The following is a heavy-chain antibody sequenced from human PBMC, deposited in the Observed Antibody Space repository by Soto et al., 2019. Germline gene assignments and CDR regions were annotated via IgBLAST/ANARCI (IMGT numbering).Heavy chain of an antibody. V-gene: IGHV2-26*01. CDR1: GFSLTTGRIG. CDR2: IFSDAER. Sequence: SGPTLVNPTDTLTLTCNVSGFSLTTGRIGVSWIRQPPGKALEWLAHIFSDAERSYSRSLQGRLTVSKVGSGSHVVLTMTNMDPVDTGTYFCVRMNAESYSSYYAMDVWGQGTTVTVSS. J-gene: IGHJ6*02. CDR3: VRMNAESYSSYYAMDV. D-gene: IGHD3-10*01.